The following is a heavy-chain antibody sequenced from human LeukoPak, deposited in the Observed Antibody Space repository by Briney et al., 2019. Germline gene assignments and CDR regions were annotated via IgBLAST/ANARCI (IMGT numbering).Heavy chain of an antibody. Sequence: SETLSLTCAVSGGSISSSNWWSWVRQPPGKGLEWIGEIYHSGSTNYNPSLKSRVTISVDTSKNQFSLKLSSVTAADTAVYYCARELYCSGGSCYEGGAQLWGQGTLVTVSS. CDR2: IYHSGST. D-gene: IGHD2-15*01. V-gene: IGHV4-4*02. CDR3: ARELYCSGGSCYEGGAQL. J-gene: IGHJ1*01. CDR1: GGSISSSNW.